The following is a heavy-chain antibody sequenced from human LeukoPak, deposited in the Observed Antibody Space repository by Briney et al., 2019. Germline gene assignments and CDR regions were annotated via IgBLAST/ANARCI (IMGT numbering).Heavy chain of an antibody. CDR3: AEEEGAGTVFSYYFDY. Sequence: GGSLRLSCAASGFTFSSYAMSWVRQAPGEGLEWVSVISGSGGSTYYADSVKGRFTISRDNSKNTLYLQMNSLRAEDTAVYYCAEEEGAGTVFSYYFDYWGQGTLVTVSS. J-gene: IGHJ4*02. V-gene: IGHV3-23*01. CDR2: ISGSGGST. CDR1: GFTFSSYA. D-gene: IGHD6-19*01.